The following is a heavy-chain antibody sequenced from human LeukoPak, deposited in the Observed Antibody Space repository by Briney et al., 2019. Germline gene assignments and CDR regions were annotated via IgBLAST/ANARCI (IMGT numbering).Heavy chain of an antibody. Sequence: SETLSLTCTVSGGSISSGGYYWSWIRQPPGKELEWIGEINHSGSSNYNPSLKSRVTISINTSKKQFSLRLSSVTAADTAVYYCARGHGSVVTDIPYYFDYWGRGTLVTVSS. CDR3: ARGHGSVVTDIPYYFDY. CDR1: GGSISSGGYY. V-gene: IGHV4-61*08. J-gene: IGHJ4*02. CDR2: INHSGSS. D-gene: IGHD2-21*02.